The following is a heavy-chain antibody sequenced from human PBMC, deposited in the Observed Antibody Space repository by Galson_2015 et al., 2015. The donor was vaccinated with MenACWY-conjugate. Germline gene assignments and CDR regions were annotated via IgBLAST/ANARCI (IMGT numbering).Heavy chain of an antibody. V-gene: IGHV3-7*01. J-gene: IGHJ4*02. CDR2: IKQGGSEK. CDR3: ARIAAAVTEHYFDY. D-gene: IGHD6-13*01. CDR1: GFTLGTYW. Sequence: SLRLSCAASGFTLGTYWMSWVRQAPGKGLEWVANIKQGGSEKYYVDSVKGRFAISSDNAKSSLYLQTNSLRAEDTAVYYCARIAAAVTEHYFDYWGQGTLVTVSS.